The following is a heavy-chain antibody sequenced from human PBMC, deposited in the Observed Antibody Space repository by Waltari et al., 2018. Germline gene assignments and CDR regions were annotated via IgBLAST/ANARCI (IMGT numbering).Heavy chain of an antibody. CDR2: INHSGST. Sequence: QVQLQQWGAGLLKPSETLSLTCAVYGGSFSGYYWSWIRQPPGKGLEWMGEINHSGSTNYNPALKSRVTISVDTSKNQFSLKLSSVTAADTAVYYCARRGHYYGSGSYSIYYYYGMDVWGQGTTVTVSS. CDR1: GGSFSGYY. D-gene: IGHD3-10*01. V-gene: IGHV4-34*01. J-gene: IGHJ6*02. CDR3: ARRGHYYGSGSYSIYYYYGMDV.